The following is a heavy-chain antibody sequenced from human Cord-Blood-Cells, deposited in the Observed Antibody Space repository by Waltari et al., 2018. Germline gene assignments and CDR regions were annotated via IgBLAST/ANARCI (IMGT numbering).Heavy chain of an antibody. D-gene: IGHD1-26*01. CDR3: AKDKRIVGATDAFDI. CDR2: ISGSGGRT. V-gene: IGHV3-23*01. Sequence: EVQLLESGGGLVQPGGSLSLSCAASGFPFSSYAMSWVRQAPGKGLEWVSAISGSGGRTYYADSVKGRFTISRDNSKNTLYLQMNSLRAEDTAVYYCAKDKRIVGATDAFDIWGQGTMVTVSS. CDR1: GFPFSSYA. J-gene: IGHJ3*02.